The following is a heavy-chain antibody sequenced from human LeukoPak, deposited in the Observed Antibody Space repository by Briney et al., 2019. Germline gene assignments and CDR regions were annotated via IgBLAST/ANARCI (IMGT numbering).Heavy chain of an antibody. V-gene: IGHV4-4*07. J-gene: IGHJ4*02. CDR1: GXSINTYY. Sequence: SETLSLTCSVSGXSINTYYWSCIRQPAGKGLEWIGRIHSSGSTHYNPSLKSRVTMSLDTSKNQFSLKLTSVTAADTAVYYCARDNDFFDYWGQGTLVTVSS. CDR3: ARDNDFFDY. CDR2: IHSSGST.